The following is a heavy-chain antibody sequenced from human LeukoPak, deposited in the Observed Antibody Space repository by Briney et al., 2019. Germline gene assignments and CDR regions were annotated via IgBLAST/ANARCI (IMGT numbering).Heavy chain of an antibody. D-gene: IGHD6-13*01. V-gene: IGHV3-20*04. CDR2: INWNGGST. CDR1: GFTFDDYG. J-gene: IGHJ5*02. CDR3: ARGGDSSSWSGLFDP. Sequence: GGSLRLSCAASGFTFDDYGMNWVRQAPGKRLEWVSGINWNGGSTGYADSVKGRFTISRDNAKNSLYLQMNSLRAEDTALYYCARGGDSSSWSGLFDPWGQGTLVIVSS.